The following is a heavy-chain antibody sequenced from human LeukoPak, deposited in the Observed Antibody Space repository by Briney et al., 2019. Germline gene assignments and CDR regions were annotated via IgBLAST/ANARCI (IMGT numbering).Heavy chain of an antibody. Sequence: GASVKVSCKVSGGTFSTYAINWVRQAPGQGLEWMGGIIPIFGSVNYAQRFQGRVTITADKSTSTAYMELSSLRSDDTAVYYCARGDPFTIFGVVISFDYWGQGTLVTVSS. D-gene: IGHD3-3*01. V-gene: IGHV1-69*06. J-gene: IGHJ4*02. CDR3: ARGDPFTIFGVVISFDY. CDR2: IIPIFGSV. CDR1: GGTFSTYA.